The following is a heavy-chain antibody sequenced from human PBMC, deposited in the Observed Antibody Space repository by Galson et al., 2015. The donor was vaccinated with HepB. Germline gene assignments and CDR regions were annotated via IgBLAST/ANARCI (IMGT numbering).Heavy chain of an antibody. CDR3: ASQRGGYYYGSGSLDC. J-gene: IGHJ4*02. D-gene: IGHD3-10*01. CDR1: GFTFSSYS. V-gene: IGHV3-48*04. CDR2: ISSSGTTI. Sequence: SLRLSCAASGFTFSSYSMNWVRQAPGKGLEWVSYISSSGTTIYYADSVKGRFTISRDNAKNSLYLQMSSLRAEDTAVYYCASQRGGYYYGSGSLDCWGQGTLVTVSS.